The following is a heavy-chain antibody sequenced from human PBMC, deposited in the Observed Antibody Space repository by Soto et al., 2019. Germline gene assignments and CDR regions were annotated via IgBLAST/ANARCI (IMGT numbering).Heavy chain of an antibody. CDR3: VKDDGGYPSTAPH. CDR2: ISGSGDRT. Sequence: VQLLESGGGLVQPGGSLRLSCAASGITISNYPMSWVRQAPGKGLDWVSGISGSGDRTYYADSAKGRFTISKDISKNSLSLQRDNLGVEDTAVYFCVKDDGGYPSTAPHWGQGTLVTVSS. D-gene: IGHD3-22*01. V-gene: IGHV3-23*01. J-gene: IGHJ1*01. CDR1: GITISNYP.